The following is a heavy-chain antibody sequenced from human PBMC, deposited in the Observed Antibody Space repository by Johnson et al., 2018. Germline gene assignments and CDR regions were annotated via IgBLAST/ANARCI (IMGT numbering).Heavy chain of an antibody. CDR1: GFTFSSYA. D-gene: IGHD1-26*01. V-gene: IGHV3-23*04. CDR2: ISGSGGST. Sequence: VQLVQSGGGLVQXGGSXRLXCAASGFTFSSYAMSWVRQAPGKGLEWVSAISGSGGSTYYADAVKGRFTISRDNAKNSLYLQMNSLRAEDTAVYYCARTVGATSAYYYGMDVWGQGTTVTVSS. CDR3: ARTVGATSAYYYGMDV. J-gene: IGHJ6*02.